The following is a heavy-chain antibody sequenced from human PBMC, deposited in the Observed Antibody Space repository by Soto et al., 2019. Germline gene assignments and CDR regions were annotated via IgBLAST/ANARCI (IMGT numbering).Heavy chain of an antibody. CDR3: ARDLRDYYDSSGYTFDY. D-gene: IGHD3-22*01. CDR2: INPSGGST. Sequence: ASVKVSCKASGYTFTSYYMHWVRQAPGQGLEWMGIINPSGGSTSYAQKFQGRVTMTRDTSTSTVYMELSSLRSEDTAVYYCARDLRDYYDSSGYTFDYWGQGTLVTVYS. J-gene: IGHJ4*02. CDR1: GYTFTSYY. V-gene: IGHV1-46*01.